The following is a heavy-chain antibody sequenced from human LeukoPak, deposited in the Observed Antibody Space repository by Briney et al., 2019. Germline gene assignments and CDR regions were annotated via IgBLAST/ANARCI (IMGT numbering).Heavy chain of an antibody. D-gene: IGHD3-9*01. Sequence: PGGSLRLSCAASGFTLSSYSMSWVRQPPGRGLEWIGSIYHSGSTYYGPSLKIRVTISVDTSKNQFSLRLSSVTAADTAVYYCARYNYDILTGYERMDVWGQGTTVTVSS. CDR2: IYHSGST. CDR1: GFTLSSYS. J-gene: IGHJ6*02. V-gene: IGHV4-38-2*01. CDR3: ARYNYDILTGYERMDV.